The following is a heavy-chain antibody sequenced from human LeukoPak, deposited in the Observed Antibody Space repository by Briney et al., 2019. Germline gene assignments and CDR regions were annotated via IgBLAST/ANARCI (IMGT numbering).Heavy chain of an antibody. D-gene: IGHD1-26*01. CDR2: INSRSSTI. CDR3: AREVGTPQAFDI. J-gene: IGHJ3*02. Sequence: GGSLRLSCAASRFTFSNYGVNWVRQAPGKGLEWVSYINSRSSTIYYADSVRGRFTISRDNAKNSLYLRMNSLKAEDTAIYYCAREVGTPQAFDIWGQGTMVTVSS. CDR1: RFTFSNYG. V-gene: IGHV3-48*01.